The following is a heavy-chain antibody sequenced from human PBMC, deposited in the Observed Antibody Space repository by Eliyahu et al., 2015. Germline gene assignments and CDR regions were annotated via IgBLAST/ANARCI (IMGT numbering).Heavy chain of an antibody. J-gene: IGHJ3*02. Sequence: QVQVQESGPGLVKPPETLSLTCTVSXDPXXGGXFYWTWXRQSPGRGLDWIGXIYHTGSTNYNPSLNSRVTMSIDTSKNQFSLRLTSVTAADTAIYYCARRQRLVGGDALDIWGRGTMVTVSS. V-gene: IGHV4-61*08. CDR2: IYHTGST. CDR1: XDPXXGGXFY. D-gene: IGHD6-13*01. CDR3: ARRQRLVGGDALDI.